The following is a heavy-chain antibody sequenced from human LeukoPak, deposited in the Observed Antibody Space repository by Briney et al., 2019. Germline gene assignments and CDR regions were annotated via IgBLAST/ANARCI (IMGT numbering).Heavy chain of an antibody. J-gene: IGHJ4*02. CDR3: AKVASADAQARLNY. Sequence: ASVKVSCKASGYTFTNSAINWVRQAPGQRLEWMGWINTANGDTKYSQKFQGRVTIIRDTFASTAYMVLNSLRADDTAVYYCAKVASADAQARLNYWGQGTLVTVSS. CDR2: INTANGDT. D-gene: IGHD6-19*01. CDR1: GYTFTNSA. V-gene: IGHV1-3*04.